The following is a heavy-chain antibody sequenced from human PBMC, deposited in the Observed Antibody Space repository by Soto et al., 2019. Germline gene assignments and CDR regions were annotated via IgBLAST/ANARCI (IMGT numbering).Heavy chain of an antibody. V-gene: IGHV3-23*01. D-gene: IGHD6-6*01. CDR3: AKDPAKRQTARPKYYFDY. Sequence: GGSLRLSCAASGFTFSSYAMSWVRQAPGKGLEWVSAISGSGGSTYYADSVKGRFTISRDNSKNTLYLQMNSLRAEDTAVYYCAKDPAKRQTARPKYYFDYWGQGTLVTVSS. CDR1: GFTFSSYA. J-gene: IGHJ4*02. CDR2: ISGSGGST.